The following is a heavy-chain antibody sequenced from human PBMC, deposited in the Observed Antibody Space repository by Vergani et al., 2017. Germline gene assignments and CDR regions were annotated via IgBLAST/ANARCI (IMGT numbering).Heavy chain of an antibody. CDR1: GYTFTGYY. J-gene: IGHJ6*02. D-gene: IGHD3-10*01. CDR2: INPNSGGT. Sequence: QVQLVQSGAEVKKPGASVKVSCKASGYTFTGYYMHWVRQAPGQGLEWMGWINPNSGGTNYAQKFQGRVTMTRDTSISTAYMELSRLRSDDTAVYYCARVVMVRGVMRTLYGMDVWGQGTTVTVSS. V-gene: IGHV1-2*02. CDR3: ARVVMVRGVMRTLYGMDV.